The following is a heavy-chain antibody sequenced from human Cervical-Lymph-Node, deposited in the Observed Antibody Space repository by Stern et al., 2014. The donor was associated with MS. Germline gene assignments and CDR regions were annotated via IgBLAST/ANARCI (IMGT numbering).Heavy chain of an antibody. V-gene: IGHV5-51*03. CDR3: ARLSGNWFDP. CDR1: GYTFATSW. J-gene: IGHJ5*02. D-gene: IGHD2/OR15-2a*01. CDR2: IYPGDSET. Sequence: MQLVQSGAEVKKPGESLKISCKGSGYTFATSWIGWVRQMPGKGLEWMGNIYPGDSETRYSPSFQGQVTLSADKSVSTAYLQWSNLKASDTAFYYCARLSGNWFDPWGQGTLVTVSS.